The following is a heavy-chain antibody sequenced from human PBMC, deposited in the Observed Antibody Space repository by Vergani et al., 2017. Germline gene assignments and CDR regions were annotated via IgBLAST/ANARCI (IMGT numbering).Heavy chain of an antibody. V-gene: IGHV6-1*01. CDR2: TYFMSKWYN. Sequence: QVQLHQSGPGLVKPSQTLSLTCAISGDRVSNKSAGWNWIRQSPSRGLEWLGRTYFMSKWYNDYAASVKSRMTINSDTSKNLFSLQLQSVTPEDTALYFCVKDNDYDADGPFDLWGRGTLVTVSS. J-gene: IGHJ2*01. CDR3: VKDNDYDADGPFDL. CDR1: GDRVSNKSAG. D-gene: IGHD3-16*01.